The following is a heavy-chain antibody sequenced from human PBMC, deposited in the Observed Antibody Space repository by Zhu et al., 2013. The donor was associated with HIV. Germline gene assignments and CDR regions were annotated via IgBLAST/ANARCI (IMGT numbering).Heavy chain of an antibody. D-gene: IGHD3-3*01. CDR1: GGTFNTYG. CDR2: IIPIFATA. CDR3: ARGGEVAWYRRYWYFDL. J-gene: IGHJ2*01. Sequence: QVQLVQSGAEVKKPGSSVKVSCKASGGTFNTYGISWVRQAPGQGLEWMGGIIPIFATANYAQKFQGRVTITADESTSTAYMELSSLRSEDTAVYYCARGGEVAWYRRYWYFDLVGPWPPVVTV. V-gene: IGHV1-69*01.